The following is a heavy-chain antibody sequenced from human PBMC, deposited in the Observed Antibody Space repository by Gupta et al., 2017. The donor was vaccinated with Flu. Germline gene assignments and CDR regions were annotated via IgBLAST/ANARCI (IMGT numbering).Heavy chain of an antibody. Sequence: QVQLQESGPGLLKPSETLFVTCAVSGDSFTSPHYWGWIRQSPGKGLEWIASMFHRRDTHYNPSRRTRVNISLDKSKNQVSLTLRSVTAIDTAVYFCARSDGGTAARFDFWGQGTLVTVSS. V-gene: IGHV4-38-2*01. D-gene: IGHD6-13*01. CDR2: MFHRRDT. CDR1: GDSFTSPHY. J-gene: IGHJ4*02. CDR3: ARSDGGTAARFDF.